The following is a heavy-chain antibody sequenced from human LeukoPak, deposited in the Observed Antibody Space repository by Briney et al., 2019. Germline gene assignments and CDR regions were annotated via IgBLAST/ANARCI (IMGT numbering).Heavy chain of an antibody. V-gene: IGHV3-23*01. CDR1: GFTFSSYA. Sequence: GGSLRLSCAASGFTFSSYAMSWVRQAPGKGLEWVSAISGSGGSTYYADSVKGRFTISRDNSKNPLYLQMNSLRAEDTAVYYCVKSNYGDYGAPFDIWGQGTMVTVSS. D-gene: IGHD4-17*01. CDR2: ISGSGGST. J-gene: IGHJ3*02. CDR3: VKSNYGDYGAPFDI.